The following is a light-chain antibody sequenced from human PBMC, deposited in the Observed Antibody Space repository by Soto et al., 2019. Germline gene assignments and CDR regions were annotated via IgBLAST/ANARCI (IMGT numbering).Light chain of an antibody. Sequence: EIVLTQSPATLTLSPGERATLSCRASQSVGSYLAWYQQKPGQAPRLLIYDASNRATGIPARFSGSGSGTDFTLTISSLESEDFAVYYCQQRSRWTFGQGTKV. CDR1: QSVGSY. CDR2: DAS. J-gene: IGKJ1*01. CDR3: QQRSRWT. V-gene: IGKV3-11*01.